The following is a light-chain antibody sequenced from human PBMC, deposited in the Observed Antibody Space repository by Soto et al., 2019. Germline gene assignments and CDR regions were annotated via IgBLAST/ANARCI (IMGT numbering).Light chain of an antibody. J-gene: IGKJ1*01. V-gene: IGKV3-11*01. Sequence: EIVLTQSPATLSLSPGERGTLSCRASESVTNYLAWYQQKPGQAPRLLVYDVSNRATGIPARFSGGGSGTDFTLTISNLEPEEFAVYYCQQRSDWPWTFGQGTKVEIK. CDR2: DVS. CDR3: QQRSDWPWT. CDR1: ESVTNY.